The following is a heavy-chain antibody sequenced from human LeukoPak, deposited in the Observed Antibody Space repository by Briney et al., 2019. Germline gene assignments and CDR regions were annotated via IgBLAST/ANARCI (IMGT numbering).Heavy chain of an antibody. CDR3: ARQGFVASYGVDV. Sequence: GESLKISCKGSGYSFKNYWIAWVRQMPRKGLEWMGIIYPGDSNTRYNPSFQGQVTISADKSISTVYLQWSSLQASDTAKYYCARQGFVASYGVDVWGRGTTVTVSS. V-gene: IGHV5-51*01. CDR2: IYPGDSNT. J-gene: IGHJ6*02. CDR1: GYSFKNYW.